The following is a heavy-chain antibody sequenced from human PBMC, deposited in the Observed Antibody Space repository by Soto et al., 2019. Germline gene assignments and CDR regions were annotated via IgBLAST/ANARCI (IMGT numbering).Heavy chain of an antibody. CDR2: ISYDGSDK. CDR3: AIPRNIIIWFGELPDV. V-gene: IGHV3-30-3*02. D-gene: IGHD3-10*01. CDR1: GFSFSSHA. J-gene: IGHJ6*02. Sequence: QVQLEESGGGVVQPGRSLRLSCAASGFSFSSHAMHWVRQAPGKGLEWVGVISYDGSDKYYAVSVKGRFTISRDNSKNTLYLQMNSLRVEDTAMYYCAIPRNIIIWFGELPDVWGQGTTVIVS.